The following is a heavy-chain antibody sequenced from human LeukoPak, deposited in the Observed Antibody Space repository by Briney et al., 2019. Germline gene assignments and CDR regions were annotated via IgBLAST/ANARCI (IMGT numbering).Heavy chain of an antibody. CDR2: INHSGTT. J-gene: IGHJ2*01. CDR1: GGSISSSSYY. CDR3: ARRQWGTTNTCYTGNCFWYFDL. V-gene: IGHV4-39*07. Sequence: PSETLSLTCTVSGGSISSSSYYWGWIRQPPGKGLEWIGEINHSGTTNYNPSLKSRLTISVDTSKNQFSLKLSSMTAADTAVYYCARRQWGTTNTCYTGNCFWYFDLWGRGTLITVSS. D-gene: IGHD2-2*02.